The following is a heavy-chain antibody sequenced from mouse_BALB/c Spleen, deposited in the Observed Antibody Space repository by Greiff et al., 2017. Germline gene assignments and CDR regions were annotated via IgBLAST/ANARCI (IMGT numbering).Heavy chain of an antibody. D-gene: IGHD1-1*02. Sequence: EVKLVESGGGLVQPGGSRKLSCAASGFTFSSFGMHWVRQAPEKGLEWVAYISSGSSTIYYADTVKGRFTISRDNPKNTLFLQMTSLRSEDTAMYYCAREHYGPYAMDYWGQGTSVTVSS. J-gene: IGHJ4*01. CDR2: ISSGSSTI. CDR3: AREHYGPYAMDY. V-gene: IGHV5-17*02. CDR1: GFTFSSFG.